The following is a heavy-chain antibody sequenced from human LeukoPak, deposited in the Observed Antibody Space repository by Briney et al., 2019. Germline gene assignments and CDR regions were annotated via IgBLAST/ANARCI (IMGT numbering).Heavy chain of an antibody. V-gene: IGHV3-23*01. CDR3: AKDHLSRGNRPYYFDY. Sequence: GGSLRLSCLASKFTFNNYAMTWVRQAPGKGLEWVSSISGSGDNMDYADSVKGRFTISRDNSKNTLYLQMNSLRAEDTAVYYCAKDHLSRGNRPYYFDYWGQGTLVTVSS. J-gene: IGHJ4*02. CDR1: KFTFNNYA. D-gene: IGHD4-23*01. CDR2: ISGSGDNM.